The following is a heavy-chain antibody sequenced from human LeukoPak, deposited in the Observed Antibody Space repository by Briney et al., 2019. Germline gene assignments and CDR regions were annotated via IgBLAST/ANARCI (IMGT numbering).Heavy chain of an antibody. CDR2: ISYDGSNK. D-gene: IGHD1-26*01. CDR1: GFTFSSYG. Sequence: GGSLRLSCAASGFTFSSYGMHWVRQAPGKGLEWVAVISYDGSNKYYADSVKGRFTISRDNSKNTLYLQMNSLRAEDTAVYYCAKDLSGSCPNWGQGTLVTVSS. J-gene: IGHJ4*02. CDR3: AKDLSGSCPN. V-gene: IGHV3-30*18.